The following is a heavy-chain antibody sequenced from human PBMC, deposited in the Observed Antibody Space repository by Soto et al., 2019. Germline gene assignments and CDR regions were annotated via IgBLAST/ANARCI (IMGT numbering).Heavy chain of an antibody. Sequence: PSETLSLTCAVYGVSFSGYYWILLRQPPGKGLEWIGEINHSGSTNYNPSLKSRVTISVDTSKNQFSLKLSSVTAADTAVYYCATCGSSGYYGSGSYSWFDPWGQGTLVTVSS. CDR3: ATCGSSGYYGSGSYSWFDP. CDR2: INHSGST. D-gene: IGHD3-10*01. J-gene: IGHJ5*02. V-gene: IGHV4-34*01. CDR1: GVSFSGYY.